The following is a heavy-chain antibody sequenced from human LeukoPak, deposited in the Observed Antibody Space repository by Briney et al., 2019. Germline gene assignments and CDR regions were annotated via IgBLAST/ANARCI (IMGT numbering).Heavy chain of an antibody. CDR1: GGSISSYY. CDR3: ARHPEGMYYDFWSGPQYYFDY. Sequence: PSETLSLTCTVSGGSISSYYWSWIRQPPGKGLGWIGCIYYSGSTNYNPSLKSRVTISVDTSKNQFSLKLSSVTAADTAVYYCARHPEGMYYDFWSGPQYYFDYWGQGTLVTVSS. CDR2: IYYSGST. J-gene: IGHJ4*02. D-gene: IGHD3-3*01. V-gene: IGHV4-59*08.